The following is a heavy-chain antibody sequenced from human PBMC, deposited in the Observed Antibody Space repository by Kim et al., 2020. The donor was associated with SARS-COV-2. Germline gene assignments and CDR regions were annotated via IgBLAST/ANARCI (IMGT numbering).Heavy chain of an antibody. CDR2: INHSGST. CDR3: ARGTWFDY. Sequence: SETLSLTCAVYGGSFSGYYWSWIRQPPGKGLEWIGEINHSGSTNYNPSLKSRVTISVDTSKNQFSLKLSSVTAADTAVYYCARGTWFDYWGQGTLVTVSS. CDR1: GGSFSGYY. J-gene: IGHJ4*02. V-gene: IGHV4-34*01.